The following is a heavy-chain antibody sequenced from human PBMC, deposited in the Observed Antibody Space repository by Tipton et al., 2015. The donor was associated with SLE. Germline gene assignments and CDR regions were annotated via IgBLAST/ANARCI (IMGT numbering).Heavy chain of an antibody. CDR3: ARDRGYDSIDYGLFDY. D-gene: IGHD3-22*01. CDR2: MYHSGNT. V-gene: IGHV4-38-2*02. Sequence: TLSLTCNVSGYSISSGFYWGWIRQPPGKGLEWIGSMYHSGNTYYNPSLKSRVTISVDTSKNQFSLKLRSVTAADTAVYYCARDRGYDSIDYGLFDYWGQGTLVTVSS. J-gene: IGHJ4*02. CDR1: GYSISSGFY.